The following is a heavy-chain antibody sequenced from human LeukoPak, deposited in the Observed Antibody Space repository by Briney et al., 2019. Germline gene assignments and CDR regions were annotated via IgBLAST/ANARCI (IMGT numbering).Heavy chain of an antibody. CDR1: GFTFSSYT. CDR2: ISSSSSTI. D-gene: IGHD4-23*01. CDR3: ARDDPLTTVVTPLDY. Sequence: GGSLRLSCAASGFTFSSYTMNWVRQAPGKGLEWVSYISSSSSTIYYADSVKGRFTISRDNAKNSLYLQMNSLRDEDTAVYYCARDDPLTTVVTPLDYWGQGTLVAVSS. J-gene: IGHJ4*02. V-gene: IGHV3-48*02.